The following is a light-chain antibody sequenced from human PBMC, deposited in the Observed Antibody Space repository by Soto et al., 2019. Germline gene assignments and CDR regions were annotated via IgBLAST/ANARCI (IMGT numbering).Light chain of an antibody. CDR3: QVWDRSSDLEV. Sequence: SYELTQSPSVSGAPGKTARITCGGNNIGSKSVHWYQQKSGQAPVLVIYYDSDRPSGIHERFSGSNSGNTATLTISRVEAGDEADYYCQVWDRSSDLEVFGGGTKLTVL. CDR1: NIGSKS. J-gene: IGLJ3*02. V-gene: IGLV3-21*04. CDR2: YDS.